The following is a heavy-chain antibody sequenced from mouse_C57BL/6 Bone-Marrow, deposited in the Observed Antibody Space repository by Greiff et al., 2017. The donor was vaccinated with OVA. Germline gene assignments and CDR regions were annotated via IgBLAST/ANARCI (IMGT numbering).Heavy chain of an antibody. CDR1: GYTFTDYY. Sequence: EVQLQQSGPVLVKPGASVKMSCKASGYTFTDYYMNWVKQSHGKSLEWIGVINPYNGGTSYNQKFKGKATLTVDKSSSTAYMELNSLTSEDSAVYYCARELRHERFAYWGQGTLVTVSA. V-gene: IGHV1-19*01. J-gene: IGHJ3*01. CDR2: INPYNGGT. D-gene: IGHD3-2*02. CDR3: ARELRHERFAY.